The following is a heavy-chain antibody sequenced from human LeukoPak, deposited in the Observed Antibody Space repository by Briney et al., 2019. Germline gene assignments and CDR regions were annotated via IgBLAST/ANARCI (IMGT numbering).Heavy chain of an antibody. D-gene: IGHD3-10*01. Sequence: PGGSLRLSCAASGFTFSSYAMHWVRQAPGKGLEWVAVISYDGSNKYYADSVKGRYTISRDNSKNTLYLQMNSLRAEDTAVYYCARESKESYGSSFYFWGQGTLVTVSS. CDR1: GFTFSSYA. CDR2: ISYDGSNK. CDR3: ARESKESYGSSFYF. J-gene: IGHJ4*02. V-gene: IGHV3-30-3*01.